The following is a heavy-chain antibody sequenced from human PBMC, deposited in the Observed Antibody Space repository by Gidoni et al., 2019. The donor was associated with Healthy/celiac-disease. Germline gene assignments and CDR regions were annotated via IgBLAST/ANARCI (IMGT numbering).Heavy chain of an antibody. CDR1: GYTFPSYY. J-gene: IGHJ4*02. Sequence: QVQLVQSGAEVKKPGASLKVSCTAYGYTFPSYYMHWFRQAPGQGLEWMGIINPSGGSTSYAQKFQGRVTMTRNTSTSTVYMELSSLRSEDTAVYYGARGASGGGRRVRGVIIMPDYWGQGTLVTVSS. V-gene: IGHV1-46*03. D-gene: IGHD3-10*01. CDR2: INPSGGST. CDR3: ARGASGGGRRVRGVIIMPDY.